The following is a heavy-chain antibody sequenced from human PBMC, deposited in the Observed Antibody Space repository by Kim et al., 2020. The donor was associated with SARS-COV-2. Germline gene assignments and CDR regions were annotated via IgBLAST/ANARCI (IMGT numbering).Heavy chain of an antibody. CDR2: TYYRSQWYN. D-gene: IGHD6-13*01. CDR1: GDSVSSNSAA. CDR3: ARSNVEVGYSSTWSLQY. J-gene: IGHJ4*02. Sequence: SQTLSLTCAISGDSVSSNSAAWNWIRQSPSRGLEWLGRTYYRSQWYNDYAVSVKSRITINPDTSKNQFSLQLNSVTPEDTAVYYCARSNVEVGYSSTWSLQYWGQGTLVTVSS. V-gene: IGHV6-1*01.